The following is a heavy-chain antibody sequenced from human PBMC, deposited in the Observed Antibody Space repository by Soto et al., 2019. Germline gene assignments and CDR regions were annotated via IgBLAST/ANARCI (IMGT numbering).Heavy chain of an antibody. CDR3: AKDPGWAPPDDGMNWFDP. J-gene: IGHJ5*02. CDR1: GFTFSSYA. D-gene: IGHD3-9*01. V-gene: IGHV3-23*01. CDR2: ISGNGRST. Sequence: GGSLRLSCAASGFTFSSYAMSWVRQAPGKGLQWVSTISGNGRSTYYADSVKGRFTFPRDISKNTFYLKMNGLRDEDTAFFFFAKDPGWAPPDDGMNWFDPWGQGTLVTVSS.